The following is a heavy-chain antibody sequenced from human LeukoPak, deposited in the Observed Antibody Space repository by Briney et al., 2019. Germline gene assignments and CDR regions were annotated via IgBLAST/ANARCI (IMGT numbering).Heavy chain of an antibody. CDR2: VDPEDGET. J-gene: IGHJ4*02. Sequence: ATVKISCKVSGYTFTDYYMHWVQRAPGKGLEWMGLVDPEDGETKYAEKFQGSVTITADTSTDTAYMELSRLRSEDTAVYYCATSEYLGLSRASYFDYWGQGTLVTVSS. D-gene: IGHD2-2*02. CDR1: GYTFTDYY. CDR3: ATSEYLGLSRASYFDY. V-gene: IGHV1-69-2*01.